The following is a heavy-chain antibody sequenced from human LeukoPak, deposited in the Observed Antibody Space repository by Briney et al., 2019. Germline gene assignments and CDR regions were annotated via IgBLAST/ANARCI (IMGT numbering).Heavy chain of an antibody. Sequence: GGSLRLSCAASGFTFSSYAMSWVRQAPGKGLEWVSAISGSGGSTYYADSVKGRFTISRDNSKNTLYLQMNSLRAEDTAVYYCARDMGYDSSGYRKDYWGQGTLVTVSS. D-gene: IGHD3-22*01. V-gene: IGHV3-23*01. J-gene: IGHJ4*02. CDR2: ISGSGGST. CDR3: ARDMGYDSSGYRKDY. CDR1: GFTFSSYA.